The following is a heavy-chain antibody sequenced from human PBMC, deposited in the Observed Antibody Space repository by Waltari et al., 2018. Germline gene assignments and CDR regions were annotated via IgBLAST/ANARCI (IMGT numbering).Heavy chain of an antibody. V-gene: IGHV3-49*04. Sequence: EVQLVESGGGLVQPGRSLRLSCTASGFTFGDYAMSWVRQAPGKGLEWVGFIRSKAYGGTTEYAASVKGRFTISRDDSKSIAYLQMNSLKTEDTAVYYCTRDRSKRGQQWLYDIWGQGTMVTVSS. CDR1: GFTFGDYA. D-gene: IGHD6-19*01. J-gene: IGHJ3*02. CDR3: TRDRSKRGQQWLYDI. CDR2: IRSKAYGGTT.